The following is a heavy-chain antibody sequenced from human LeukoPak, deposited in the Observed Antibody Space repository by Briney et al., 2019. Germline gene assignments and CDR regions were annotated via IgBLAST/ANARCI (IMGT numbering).Heavy chain of an antibody. CDR2: IPYDGSNT. J-gene: IGHJ4*02. D-gene: IGHD6-19*01. Sequence: PGRSLRLSCAASGFSFSSYGMHWVRQAPGKGLEWVAVIPYDGSNTYYADSVKGRFTISRDNAKNSLYLQMNSLRAEDTALYYCAKDKSSGWYSPHLDNWGQGTLVTVSS. V-gene: IGHV3-30*18. CDR1: GFSFSSYG. CDR3: AKDKSSGWYSPHLDN.